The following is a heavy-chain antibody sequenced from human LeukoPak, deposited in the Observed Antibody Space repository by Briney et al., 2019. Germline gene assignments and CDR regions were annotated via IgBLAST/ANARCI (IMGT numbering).Heavy chain of an antibody. Sequence: GGSLRLSCATSGFTSTSYAMCWVRQAPGKGLEWVSGVSVSGENTNYADSVKGRFTISRDNSKNTLSLQMTSLRADDTAVYYCVRGYSGHDWGQGTLVIVSS. V-gene: IGHV3-23*01. J-gene: IGHJ4*02. CDR3: VRGYSGHD. D-gene: IGHD5-12*01. CDR1: GFTSTSYA. CDR2: VSVSGENT.